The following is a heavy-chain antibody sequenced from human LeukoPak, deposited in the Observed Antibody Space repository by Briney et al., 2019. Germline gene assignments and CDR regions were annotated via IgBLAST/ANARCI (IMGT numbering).Heavy chain of an antibody. CDR2: ISYDGSNK. V-gene: IGHV3-30*03. Sequence: PGRSLRLSCAASGFTFSSYGMHWVRQAPGKGLEWVAVISYDGSNKYYADSVKGRFTISRDNSKNTLYLQMNSLRAEDTAVYYCAAGTPNFGYWGQGTLVTVSS. J-gene: IGHJ4*02. D-gene: IGHD1-1*01. CDR3: AAGTPNFGY. CDR1: GFTFSSYG.